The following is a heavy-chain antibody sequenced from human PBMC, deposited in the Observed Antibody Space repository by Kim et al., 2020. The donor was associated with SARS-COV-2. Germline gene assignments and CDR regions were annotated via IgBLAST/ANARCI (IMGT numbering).Heavy chain of an antibody. J-gene: IGHJ4*02. CDR1: GFTVSSKG. Sequence: GGSLRLSCAVSGFTVSSKGKRGERKAPEKGLEWVSMIYLDGTIYYADSVKGRFTISRDSHKNMLYLQMNSLRAEDTAVYYCARWDGRSYDYWGQGTLVTVSS. CDR3: ARWDGRSYDY. V-gene: IGHV3-53*01. D-gene: IGHD1-26*01. CDR2: IYLDGTI.